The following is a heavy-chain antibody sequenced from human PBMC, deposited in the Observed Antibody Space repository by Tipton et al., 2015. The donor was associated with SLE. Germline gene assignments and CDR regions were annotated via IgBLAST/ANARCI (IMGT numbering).Heavy chain of an antibody. Sequence: LRLSCTVSGGSISSYYWSWIRQSPGKGLEWIGYIFYCGSTNYNPSLKSRVTISVDTSKNQFSLKLSSVTAADTAVYYCARSLGTYYYDSTVAFWGQGTLVTVSS. CDR1: GGSISSYY. J-gene: IGHJ4*02. CDR3: ARSLGTYYYDSTVAF. D-gene: IGHD3-22*01. CDR2: IFYCGST. V-gene: IGHV4-59*01.